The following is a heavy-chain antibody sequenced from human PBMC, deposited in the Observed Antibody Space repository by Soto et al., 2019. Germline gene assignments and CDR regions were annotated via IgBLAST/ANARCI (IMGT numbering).Heavy chain of an antibody. Sequence: GGSLRLSCAASGFTFSSYGMHWVRQAPGKGLEWVAVIWYDGSNKYYADSVKGRFTISRDNSKNTLYLQMNSLRAEDTAVYYCARELGVTPLGYYYYGMDVWGQGTTVTVSS. CDR2: IWYDGSNK. CDR3: ARELGVTPLGYYYYGMDV. V-gene: IGHV3-33*01. CDR1: GFTFSSYG. D-gene: IGHD2-21*02. J-gene: IGHJ6*02.